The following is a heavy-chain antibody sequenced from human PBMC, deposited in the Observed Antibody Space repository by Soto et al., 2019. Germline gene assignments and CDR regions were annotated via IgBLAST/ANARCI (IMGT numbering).Heavy chain of an antibody. V-gene: IGHV4-59*12. J-gene: IGHJ6*02. CDR3: ATGRKSRGLDV. Sequence: PSETLSLTCSVSGGTISSYYWSWIRQPPGKGLEWIGYIYSRGTTSYNPSLKSRATILVDTSKNQFSLRLTSVTATDTAVYYCATGRKSRGLDVWGQGTTVTVS. CDR2: IYSRGTT. CDR1: GGTISSYY.